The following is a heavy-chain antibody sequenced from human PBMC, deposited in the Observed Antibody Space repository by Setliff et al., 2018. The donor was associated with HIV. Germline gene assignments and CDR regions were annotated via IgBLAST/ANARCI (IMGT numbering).Heavy chain of an antibody. V-gene: IGHV3-66*02. CDR3: YGYYDRTGYPYFDY. CDR2: IYSGGNS. J-gene: IGHJ4*02. Sequence: PGGSLRLSCAVSGFTVSSNYMSWVRQAPGKGLEWVSFIYSGGNSYYSDSVWGRFAISRDGSKNTLFLQMNSLTADDTAVYYCYGYYDRTGYPYFDYWGQGTLVTVS. D-gene: IGHD3-22*01. CDR1: GFTVSSNY.